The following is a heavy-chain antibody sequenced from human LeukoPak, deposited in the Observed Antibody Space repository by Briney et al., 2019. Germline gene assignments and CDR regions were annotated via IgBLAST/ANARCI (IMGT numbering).Heavy chain of an antibody. CDR1: GYTFTSYG. J-gene: IGHJ3*02. CDR3: ARVWYYYDSSGSTSGAFDI. D-gene: IGHD3-22*01. V-gene: IGHV1-18*01. CDR2: ISAYNGNT. Sequence: ASVKVSCKASGYTFTSYGISWVRQAPGQGLEWMGWISAYNGNTNYAQKLQGRVTMTTDTSTSTAYMELRSLRSDDTAVNYCARVWYYYDSSGSTSGAFDIWGQGTMVTVSS.